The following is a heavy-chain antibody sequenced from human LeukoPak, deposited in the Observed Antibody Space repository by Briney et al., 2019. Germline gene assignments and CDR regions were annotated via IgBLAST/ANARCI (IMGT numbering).Heavy chain of an antibody. CDR2: TIPIFGTA. CDR3: ARASSDDTTMATPFAY. J-gene: IGHJ4*02. V-gene: IGHV1-69*13. D-gene: IGHD5-18*01. CDR1: GGTFSRHT. Sequence: SVKVSCKSSGGTFSRHTISWVRQAPGQGPEWMGGTIPIFGTAKYAQKFHGRVTITADEPTSTAYMELNSLRSDDTAIYYCARASSDDTTMATPFAYWGQGSLVTVSS.